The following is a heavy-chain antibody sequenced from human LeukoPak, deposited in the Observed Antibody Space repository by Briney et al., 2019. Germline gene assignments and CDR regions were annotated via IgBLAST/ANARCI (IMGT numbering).Heavy chain of an antibody. CDR2: INPNSGGT. J-gene: IGHJ6*03. CDR3: ARANYYYYYMDV. Sequence: ASVKVSCKTSGYTFTGYYMHWVRQAPGQGLEWMGWINPNSGGTNYAQKFQGRVTMTRDTSISTAYMELSRLRSDDTAVYYCARANYYYYYMDVWGKGTTVTISS. V-gene: IGHV1-2*02. CDR1: GYTFTGYY.